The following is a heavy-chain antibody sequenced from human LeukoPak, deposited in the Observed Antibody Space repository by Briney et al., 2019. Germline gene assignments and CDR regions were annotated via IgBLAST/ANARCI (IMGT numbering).Heavy chain of an antibody. CDR2: IHYGGST. CDR1: GGSINSYY. Sequence: SETLSLTCTVSGGSINSYYWSWIRQPPGKGLEWIGYIHYGGSTNYNPSLKGRVTISVDTSKNQFSLKLSSVTAADTAVYYCARRGDGYPYYFDYWGQGTLVTVSS. V-gene: IGHV4-59*08. D-gene: IGHD5-24*01. J-gene: IGHJ4*02. CDR3: ARRGDGYPYYFDY.